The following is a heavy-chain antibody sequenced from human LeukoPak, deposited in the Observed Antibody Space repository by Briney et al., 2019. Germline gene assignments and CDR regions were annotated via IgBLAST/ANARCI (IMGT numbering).Heavy chain of an antibody. CDR1: GGFISSSSYY. CDR3: ARPVGSIVGATKGDGGDY. V-gene: IGHV4-39*01. J-gene: IGHJ4*02. CDR2: IYYSGST. D-gene: IGHD1-26*01. Sequence: TSETLSLTCTVSGGFISSSSYYWGWIRQPPGKGLEWIGSIYYSGSTYYNPSLKSRVTISVDTSKNQFSLKLSSVTAADTAVYYCARPVGSIVGATKGDGGDYWGQGTLVTVSS.